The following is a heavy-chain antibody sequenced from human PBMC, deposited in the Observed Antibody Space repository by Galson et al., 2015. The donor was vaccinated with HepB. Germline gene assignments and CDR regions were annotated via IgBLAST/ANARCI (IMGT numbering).Heavy chain of an antibody. CDR2: ISYDGSNK. CDR1: GFAFSSYA. Sequence: SLRLSCAASGFAFSSYAMHWVRQAPGKGLEWVAVISYDGSNKYYADSVKGRFTISRDNSKNTLYLQMNSLRAEDTAVYYCAREGDILTGYYMDNHVTYYFDYWGQGTLVTVSS. V-gene: IGHV3-30-3*01. J-gene: IGHJ4*02. CDR3: AREGDILTGYYMDNHVTYYFDY. D-gene: IGHD3-9*01.